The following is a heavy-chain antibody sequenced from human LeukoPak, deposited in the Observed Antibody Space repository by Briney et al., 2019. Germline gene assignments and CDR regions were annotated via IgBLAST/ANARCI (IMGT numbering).Heavy chain of an antibody. V-gene: IGHV3-23*01. CDR3: AKDPLYYYDSSGYNHFDY. J-gene: IGHJ4*02. CDR1: GGSFSGYY. CDR2: ISGSGGST. D-gene: IGHD3-22*01. Sequence: ETLSLTCAVYGGSFSGYYWSWVRQAPGKGLEWVSAISGSGGSTYYADSVKGRFTISRDNSKNTLYLQMNSLRAEDTAVYYCAKDPLYYYDSSGYNHFDYWGQGTLVTVSS.